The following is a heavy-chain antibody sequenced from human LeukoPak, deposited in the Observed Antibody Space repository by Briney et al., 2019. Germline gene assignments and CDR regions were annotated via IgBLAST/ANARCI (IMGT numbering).Heavy chain of an antibody. D-gene: IGHD4-17*01. V-gene: IGHV3-30*18. J-gene: IGHJ4*02. CDR2: ISYDGSNK. CDR1: GFTFSSYG. Sequence: PGGSLRLSCAASGFTFSSYGMHWVRQAPGKGLEWVAVISYDGSNKYYADSVKSRFTISRDNSKNTLYLQMNSLRAEDTAVYYCAKVAGYGDEYYFDYWGQGTLVTVSS. CDR3: AKVAGYGDEYYFDY.